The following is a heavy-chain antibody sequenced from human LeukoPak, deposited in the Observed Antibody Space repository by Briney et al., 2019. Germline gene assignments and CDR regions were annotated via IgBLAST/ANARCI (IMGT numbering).Heavy chain of an antibody. CDR1: GYSFTSYW. D-gene: IGHD3-22*01. V-gene: IGHV5-51*01. CDR2: IYPGDSDT. J-gene: IGHJ4*02. CDR3: ARLGNPRSYDSSGYDVY. Sequence: GESLKISCKGSGYSFTSYWIGWVRQMPGKGLEWMGIIYPGDSDTRYSPSFQGQVTILADKSISTAYLQWSSLKASDTAMYYCARLGNPRSYDSSGYDVYWGQGTLVTVSS.